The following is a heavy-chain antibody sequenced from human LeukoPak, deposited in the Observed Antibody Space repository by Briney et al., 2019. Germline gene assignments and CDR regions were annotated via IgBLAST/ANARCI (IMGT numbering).Heavy chain of an antibody. J-gene: IGHJ4*02. CDR1: GYTFTNYG. CDR3: ARGIFALDY. D-gene: IGHD3-3*02. Sequence: ASVKVSFQTSGYTFTNYGITWVRQAPGQGLEWMGWISSYNANTKYAEKFQGRISMTTDTSTSTAYMELTSLRSDDTAVHYCARGIFALDYWGQGTLVTVSS. CDR2: ISSYNANT. V-gene: IGHV1-18*01.